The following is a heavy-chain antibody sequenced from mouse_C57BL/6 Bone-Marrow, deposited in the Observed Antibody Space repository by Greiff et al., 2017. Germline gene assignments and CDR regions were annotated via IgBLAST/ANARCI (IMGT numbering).Heavy chain of an antibody. J-gene: IGHJ3*01. D-gene: IGHD2-4*01. CDR1: GFTFSDYG. CDR3: AKNDYDKMAWFAY. Sequence: EVKVVESGGGLVKPGGSLKLSCAASGFTFSDYGMHWVRQAPEKGLEWVAYISSGSSTIYYAATVKGRFTISRDNANNTLFLQMTSLRSEDTAMYYCAKNDYDKMAWFAYWGQGTLVTVSA. V-gene: IGHV5-17*01. CDR2: ISSGSSTI.